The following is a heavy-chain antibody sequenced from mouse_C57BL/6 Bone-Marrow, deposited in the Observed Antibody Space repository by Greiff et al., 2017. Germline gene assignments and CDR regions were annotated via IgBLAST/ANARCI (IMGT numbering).Heavy chain of an antibody. J-gene: IGHJ3*01. D-gene: IGHD1-1*01. Sequence: EVKLMESGGGLVKPGGSLKLSCAASGFTFSSYAMSWVRQTPEKRLEWVATISDGGSYTYYPDNVKGLFTISRDNAKNNLYLQMSHLKSEDTAMYYCARVYYYGSSSFAYWGQGTLVTVSA. CDR2: ISDGGSYT. CDR1: GFTFSSYA. V-gene: IGHV5-4*03. CDR3: ARVYYYGSSSFAY.